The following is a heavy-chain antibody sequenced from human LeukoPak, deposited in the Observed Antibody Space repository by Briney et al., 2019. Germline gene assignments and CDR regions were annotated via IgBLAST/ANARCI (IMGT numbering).Heavy chain of an antibody. J-gene: IGHJ4*02. Sequence: PGGSLRLSCAPSGFTFSSYWMHWVRQAPGKGLVWVSRINSDGSSTSYADSVKGRFTISRDNAKNTLYLQMNSLRAEDTAVYYCASEGYCSSTSCYDYWGQGTLVTVSS. CDR1: GFTFSSYW. V-gene: IGHV3-74*01. CDR3: ASEGYCSSTSCYDY. CDR2: INSDGSST. D-gene: IGHD2-2*01.